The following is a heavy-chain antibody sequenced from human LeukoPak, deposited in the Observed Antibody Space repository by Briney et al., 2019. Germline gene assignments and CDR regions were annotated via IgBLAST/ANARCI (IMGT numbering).Heavy chain of an antibody. CDR1: GFTFSSYS. J-gene: IGHJ4*02. V-gene: IGHV3-21*01. CDR2: ISSSSSYI. Sequence: GGSLRLSCAASGFTFSSYSMNWVRQAPGKGLEWVSSISSSSSYIYYADSVKGRFTISRDNAKNSLYLQMNSLRAEDTAVYYCARVRSPRRLYYFDYWGQGTLVTVSS. CDR3: ARVRSPRRLYYFDY. D-gene: IGHD2-15*01.